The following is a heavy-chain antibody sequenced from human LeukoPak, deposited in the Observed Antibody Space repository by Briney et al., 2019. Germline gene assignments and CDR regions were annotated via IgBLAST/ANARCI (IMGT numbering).Heavy chain of an antibody. CDR3: ARRASGSYPDYFDF. Sequence: PSETQSLTCTFSGGSSSSYYWSWIRQPPGKGLEWIGYTHYSGSTNYNPSLRSRATISLDTSKNQVSLKLSSVTAADTALYYCARRASGSYPDYFDFWGQGTLVTVSS. CDR1: GGSSSSYY. CDR2: THYSGST. V-gene: IGHV4-59*08. J-gene: IGHJ4*02. D-gene: IGHD1-26*01.